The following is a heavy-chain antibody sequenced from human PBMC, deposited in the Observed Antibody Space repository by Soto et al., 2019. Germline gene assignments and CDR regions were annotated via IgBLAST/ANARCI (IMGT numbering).Heavy chain of an antibody. V-gene: IGHV1-2*02. CDR2: INTDSGDT. Sequence: QVQLVQSGAEVKKPGASVKVSCKASGYSFAGYLLHWVRQAPGQGLEWMGWINTDSGDTKYARKFQGRVTMTRDTSTSTGYMELSSLRSDDTAVYHCTGGTGFWSGYYRYYGMDVWGQGTTVTVSS. J-gene: IGHJ6*02. D-gene: IGHD3-3*01. CDR3: TGGTGFWSGYYRYYGMDV. CDR1: GYSFAGYL.